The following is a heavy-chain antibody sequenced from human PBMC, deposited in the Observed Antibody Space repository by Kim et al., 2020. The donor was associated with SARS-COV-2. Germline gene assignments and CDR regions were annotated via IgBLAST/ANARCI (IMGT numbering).Heavy chain of an antibody. CDR1: GGSISSSSYY. CDR3: ARRRGIADQNTTPHYYYNYDMGV. D-gene: IGHD6-13*01. J-gene: IGHJ6*02. V-gene: IGHV4-39*01. Sequence: SETLSLTCTVSGGSISSSSYYWGWIRQPPGKGLEWIGSIYYSGSTYYNPSLKSRVTISVDTSKNQFSLKLSSVTAADTAVYYCARRRGIADQNTTPHYYYNYDMGVWSQGTTVTVSS. CDR2: IYYSGST.